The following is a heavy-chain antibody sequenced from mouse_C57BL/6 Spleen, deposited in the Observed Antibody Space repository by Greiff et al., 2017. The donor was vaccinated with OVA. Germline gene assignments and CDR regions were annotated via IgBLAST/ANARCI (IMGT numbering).Heavy chain of an antibody. J-gene: IGHJ1*03. CDR3: ARPPYYYGSSYGAFDV. CDR1: GYTFTSYW. Sequence: QVQLQQPGAELVKPGASVKMSCKASGYTFTSYWITWVKQRPGQGLEWIGDIYPGSGSTNYNEKFKSKATLTVDTSSSTAYMQLSSLTSEDSAVDYFARPPYYYGSSYGAFDVWGTGTTVTVSS. D-gene: IGHD1-1*01. V-gene: IGHV1-55*01. CDR2: IYPGSGST.